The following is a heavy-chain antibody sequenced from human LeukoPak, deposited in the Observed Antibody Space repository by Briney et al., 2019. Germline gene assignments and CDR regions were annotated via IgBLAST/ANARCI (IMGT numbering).Heavy chain of an antibody. CDR1: GYTFTSYD. Sequence: ASVKVFCKASGYTFTSYDINWVRQATGQGLEWMGWMNPNSGNTGYAQKFQGRVTITRNTSISTAYMELSSLRSEDTAVYYCARTVQLERRSRPYYYYYYYMDVWGKGTTVTVSS. CDR2: MNPNSGNT. V-gene: IGHV1-8*03. CDR3: ARTVQLERRSRPYYYYYYYMDV. D-gene: IGHD1-1*01. J-gene: IGHJ6*03.